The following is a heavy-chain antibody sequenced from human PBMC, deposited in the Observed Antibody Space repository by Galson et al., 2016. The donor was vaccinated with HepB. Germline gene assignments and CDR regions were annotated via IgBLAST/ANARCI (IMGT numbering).Heavy chain of an antibody. D-gene: IGHD1-26*01. J-gene: IGHJ4*02. CDR2: VDWDDNE. CDR3: TRSQYTGSCSFDY. Sequence: PALVKPTQTLTLTCTFSGFSLSTNAMSVIWIRQPPGKALEWLALVDWDDNEYFNTSLETRLTISKDTSKNQVVLTMTNMNPVYTATYYCTRSQYTGSCSFDYWGQGILVTVSS. V-gene: IGHV2-70*01. CDR1: GFSLSTNAMS.